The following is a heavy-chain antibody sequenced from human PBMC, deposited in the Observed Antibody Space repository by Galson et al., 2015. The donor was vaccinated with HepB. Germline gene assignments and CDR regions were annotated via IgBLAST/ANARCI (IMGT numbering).Heavy chain of an antibody. D-gene: IGHD2-2*01. CDR3: ARVDIVVVPAATFDY. J-gene: IGHJ4*02. CDR1: GYTFTSYG. Sequence: SVKVSCKASGYTFTSYGISWVRQAPGQGLEWMGWISAYNGNTNYAQKLQGRVTMTTDTSTSTAYMELRSLRSDDTAVYYCARVDIVVVPAATFDYWGQGTLVTVSS. CDR2: ISAYNGNT. V-gene: IGHV1-18*01.